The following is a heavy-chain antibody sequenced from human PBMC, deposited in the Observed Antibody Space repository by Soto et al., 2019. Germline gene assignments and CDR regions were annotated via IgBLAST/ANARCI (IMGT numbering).Heavy chain of an antibody. CDR3: ARALRDDYYYMDV. Sequence: GGSLRLSCAASGFTFSSYGMHWVRQAPGKGLEWVAVIWYDGSTIYYADSVKGRFTISRDNAKNSLYLQMNSLRAEDTAVYYCARALRDDYYYMDVWGKGTTVTVSS. CDR1: GFTFSSYG. V-gene: IGHV3-33*01. J-gene: IGHJ6*03. CDR2: IWYDGSTI.